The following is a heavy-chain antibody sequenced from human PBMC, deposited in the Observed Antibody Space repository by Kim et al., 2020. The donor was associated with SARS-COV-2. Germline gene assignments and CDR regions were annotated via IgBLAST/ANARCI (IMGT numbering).Heavy chain of an antibody. J-gene: IGHJ6*02. CDR2: IIPVFGSV. D-gene: IGHD2-15*01. CDR1: GDAFKNFA. Sequence: SVKVSCKTSGDAFKNFAISWVRQAPGLGLEWMGGIIPVFGSVAYAQRFLSRVKITADESTSTSYMDLTNLRSDDTAIYYCATGGSQAGWYYYGLDVLGQGTAVTVSS. CDR3: ATGGSQAGWYYYGLDV. V-gene: IGHV1-69*13.